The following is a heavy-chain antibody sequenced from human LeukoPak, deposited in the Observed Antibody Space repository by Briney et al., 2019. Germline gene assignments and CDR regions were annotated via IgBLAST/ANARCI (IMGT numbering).Heavy chain of an antibody. J-gene: IGHJ4*02. Sequence: ASVKVSCKASGGTFSSYAISWVRQAPGQGLEWMGGIIPIFGTANYAQKFQGRVTITADESTSTAYMELSSLRSEDTAVYYCARVRTYYYDSSGHEGFDYWGQGTLVTVSS. CDR1: GGTFSSYA. D-gene: IGHD3-22*01. CDR3: ARVRTYYYDSSGHEGFDY. CDR2: IIPIFGTA. V-gene: IGHV1-69*13.